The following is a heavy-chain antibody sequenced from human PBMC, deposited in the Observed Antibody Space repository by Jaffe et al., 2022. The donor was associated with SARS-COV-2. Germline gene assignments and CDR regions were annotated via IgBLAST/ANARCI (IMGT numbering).Heavy chain of an antibody. CDR3: ARVNGDGYYDSSDLDEDWFDP. Sequence: QVQLQESGPGLVKPSQTLSLTCTVSGGSISSGGYYWSWIRQHPGKGLEWIGYIYYSGSTYYNPSLKSRVTISVDTSKNQFSLKLSSVTAADTAVYYCARVNGDGYYDSSDLDEDWFDPWGQGTLVTVSS. V-gene: IGHV4-31*03. J-gene: IGHJ5*02. CDR2: IYYSGST. CDR1: GGSISSGGYY. D-gene: IGHD3-22*01.